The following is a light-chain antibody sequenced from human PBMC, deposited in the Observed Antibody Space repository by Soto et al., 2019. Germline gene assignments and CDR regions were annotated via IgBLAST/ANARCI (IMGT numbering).Light chain of an antibody. V-gene: IGKV3-11*01. CDR3: QQRSNWPRRVYT. CDR1: QSVSSY. CDR2: DAS. J-gene: IGKJ2*01. Sequence: EIVLTQSPATLSLSPGERATLSCRASQSVSSYLAWYQQKPGQAPRLLIYDASNRATGIPARFSGSGSGTDFTLTISSLEPEDFAVYYCQQRSNWPRRVYTVGQGTKLEIK.